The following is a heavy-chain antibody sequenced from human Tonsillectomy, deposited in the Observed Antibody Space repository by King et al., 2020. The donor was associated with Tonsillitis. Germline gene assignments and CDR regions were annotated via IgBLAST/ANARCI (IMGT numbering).Heavy chain of an antibody. J-gene: IGHJ4*02. CDR1: GYTFTSYG. V-gene: IGHV1-18*01. D-gene: IGHD3-10*01. Sequence: VQLVQSGAEVKKPGASVKVSCPASGYTFTSYGISWVRQAPGQGLEWMGWISAYNGNTNYAQKLQGRVTMTTDTSTSTAYMELRSLRSDDTAVYYCARDYYGSGSYYHPPRYWGQGPLVTVSS. CDR2: ISAYNGNT. CDR3: ARDYYGSGSYYHPPRY.